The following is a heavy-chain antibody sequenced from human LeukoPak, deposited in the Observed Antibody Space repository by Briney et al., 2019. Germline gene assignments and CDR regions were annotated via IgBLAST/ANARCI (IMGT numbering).Heavy chain of an antibody. V-gene: IGHV4-34*01. J-gene: IGHJ3*02. CDR2: INHSEGT. D-gene: IGHD3-22*01. CDR1: GGSFSSYY. Sequence: SETLSLTCAVYGGSFSSYYWSWIRQPPGKGLEWIGEINHSEGTNYNPSLKSRVTMSLDTSKNQFSLKLSSVTAAGTAVYYCAKYYYDSKDAFDIWGQGTMVTVSS. CDR3: AKYYYDSKDAFDI.